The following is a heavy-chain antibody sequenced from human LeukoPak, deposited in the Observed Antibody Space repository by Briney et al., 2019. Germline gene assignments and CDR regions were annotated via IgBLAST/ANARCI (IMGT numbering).Heavy chain of an antibody. CDR3: ARDLHYFDY. CDR1: GGSISSYY. Sequence: SETLSLTCTVSGGSISSYYWSWIRQPPGKGLEWIGYIYYSGSTNYNPSLKSRVTISVDTSTNQFSLKLSSVTAADTAVYYCARDLHYFDYWGQGTLVTVSS. V-gene: IGHV4-59*01. CDR2: IYYSGST. J-gene: IGHJ4*02.